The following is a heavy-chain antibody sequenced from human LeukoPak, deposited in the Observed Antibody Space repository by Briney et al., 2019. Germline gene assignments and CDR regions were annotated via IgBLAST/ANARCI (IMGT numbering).Heavy chain of an antibody. J-gene: IGHJ4*02. CDR1: GGSFSGYY. CDR3: FGDGYNSRDY. CDR2: INHSGST. V-gene: IGHV4-34*01. Sequence: LTCAVYGGSFSGYYWSWIRQPPGKGLEWIGEINHSGSTNYNPSLKSRVTISVDTSKNQFSLKLSSVTAADTAVYYCFGDGYNSRDYWGQGTLVTVSS. D-gene: IGHD5-24*01.